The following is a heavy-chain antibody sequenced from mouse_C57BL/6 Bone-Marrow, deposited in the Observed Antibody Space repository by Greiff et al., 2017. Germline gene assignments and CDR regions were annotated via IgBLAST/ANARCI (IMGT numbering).Heavy chain of an antibody. CDR3: TTLLRFAY. Sequence: VQLQQPGAELVKPGASVKLSCTASGFTFTGYCMHWVKQRPEQGLEWIGWIHPENGDTEYASKFQGKATITADTSSNTAYLQLSSLTSEDTADYYCTTLLRFAYGCQGALVTVSA. CDR1: GFTFTGYC. J-gene: IGHJ3*01. V-gene: IGHV14-4*01. D-gene: IGHD1-1*01. CDR2: IHPENGDT.